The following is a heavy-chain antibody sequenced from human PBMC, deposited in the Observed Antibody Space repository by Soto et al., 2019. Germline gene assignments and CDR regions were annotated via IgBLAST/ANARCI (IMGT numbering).Heavy chain of an antibody. CDR1: GGSFSGYY. J-gene: IGHJ6*02. D-gene: IGHD2-2*01. CDR3: AREEVAQWFTRGYYGMDV. V-gene: IGHV4-34*01. CDR2: INHGGST. Sequence: QVQLQQWGAGLLKPSETLSLTCAVYGGSFSGYYWNWVRQPPGKGREWIGGINHGGSTNYNPSLKSRVTISVDTSKTHFSLKLSSVIAADTAVYYCAREEVAQWFTRGYYGMDVWGQGTTVTVSS.